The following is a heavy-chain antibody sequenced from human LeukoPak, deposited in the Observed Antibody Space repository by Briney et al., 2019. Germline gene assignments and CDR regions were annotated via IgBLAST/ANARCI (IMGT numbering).Heavy chain of an antibody. V-gene: IGHV3-74*01. D-gene: IGHD5-12*01. CDR2: ISNVGSDT. CDR3: ARDIATTPVY. Sequence: GGSLRLSCAASGFTFSNYWMHWVRQAPGQGLVWVSRISNVGSDTTYADSVKGRFTISRDHAKSTVYLQMNSLRAEDTSVYYCARDIATTPVYWGQGTLVTVSS. J-gene: IGHJ4*02. CDR1: GFTFSNYW.